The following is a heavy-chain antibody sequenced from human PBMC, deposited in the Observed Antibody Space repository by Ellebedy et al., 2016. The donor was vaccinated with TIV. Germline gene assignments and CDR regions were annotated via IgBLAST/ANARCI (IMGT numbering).Heavy chain of an antibody. V-gene: IGHV1-2*02. CDR2: INPNSGGT. Sequence: ASVKVSXXASGYTFTGYYMHWVRQAPGQGLEWMGWINPNSGGTNYAQKFQGRVTMTRDTSISTAYMELSSLRSEDTAVYYCARQAAGYFQHWGQGTLVTVSS. CDR3: ARQAAGYFQH. CDR1: GYTFTGYY. D-gene: IGHD6-25*01. J-gene: IGHJ1*01.